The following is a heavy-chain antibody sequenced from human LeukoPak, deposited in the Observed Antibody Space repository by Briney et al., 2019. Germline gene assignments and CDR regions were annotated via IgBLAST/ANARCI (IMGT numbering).Heavy chain of an antibody. V-gene: IGHV4-34*01. CDR2: INHSGST. Sequence: PSEXLSLTCAVYGGSFSGYYWSWLRQPPGKGLEWIGEINHSGSTNYNPSLKSRVTISVDTSKNQFSLKLSSVTAADTAAYYCARGLGDDSSGYADYWGQGTLVTVSS. CDR1: GGSFSGYY. D-gene: IGHD3-22*01. CDR3: ARGLGDDSSGYADY. J-gene: IGHJ4*02.